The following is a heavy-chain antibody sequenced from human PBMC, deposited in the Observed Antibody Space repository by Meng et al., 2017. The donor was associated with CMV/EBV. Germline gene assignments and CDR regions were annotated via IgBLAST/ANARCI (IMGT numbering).Heavy chain of an antibody. J-gene: IGHJ6*02. D-gene: IGHD6-6*01. CDR2: INHSGST. V-gene: IGHV4-34*01. CDR1: GGSFSGYY. Sequence: SETLSLTCAVYGGSFSGYYWSWIRQPPGKGLEWIGEINHSGSTNYNPSLKSRVTISVDTSKNQFSLKLSSVTAADTAVYYCKGDSARPDYYYGMDVWGQGTTVIVSS. CDR3: KGDSARPDYYYGMDV.